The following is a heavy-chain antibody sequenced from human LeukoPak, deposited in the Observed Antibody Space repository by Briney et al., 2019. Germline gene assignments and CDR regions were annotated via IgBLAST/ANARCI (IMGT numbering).Heavy chain of an antibody. D-gene: IGHD3-3*01. CDR3: AKDNGSYYDFWSGYPRYYYYGMDV. V-gene: IGHV3-23*01. J-gene: IGHJ6*02. CDR1: GFTFSSYA. Sequence: GGSLRLSCAASGFTFSSYAMSWVRQAPGKGLEWVSAISGSGGSTYYADSVKGRLTISRDNSKNTLYLQMNSLRAEDTAVYYCAKDNGSYYDFWSGYPRYYYYGMDVWGQGTTVTVSS. CDR2: ISGSGGST.